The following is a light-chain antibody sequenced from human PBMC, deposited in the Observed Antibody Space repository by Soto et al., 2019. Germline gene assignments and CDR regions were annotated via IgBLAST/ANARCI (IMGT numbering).Light chain of an antibody. CDR2: KAS. CDR3: QQYIRYSPYT. Sequence: DIQMTQFPSTLSASIGDRVTITCRASQTISSSLAWYQQKPGKAPKLLIYKASNLETGVPSRFSGSGSGTDFALTISIPQPDDCATYYCQQYIRYSPYTFGQGTRLAIK. CDR1: QTISSS. V-gene: IGKV1-5*03. J-gene: IGKJ2*01.